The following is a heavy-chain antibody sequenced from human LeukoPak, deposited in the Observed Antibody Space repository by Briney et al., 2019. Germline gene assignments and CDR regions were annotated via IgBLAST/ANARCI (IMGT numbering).Heavy chain of an antibody. Sequence: SETLSLTCTVSDYSISSGYYWGWIRQSPGKGLEWIANMYHSGLIYYNPSLKSRITISMDMSKNQLTLKLRSVTAADTAVYMTNYLQGGYYFNYWGQGTLVTVSS. V-gene: IGHV4-38-2*02. CDR1: DYSISSGYY. D-gene: IGHD4/OR15-4a*01. CDR3: NYLQGGYYFNY. J-gene: IGHJ4*02. CDR2: MYHSGLI.